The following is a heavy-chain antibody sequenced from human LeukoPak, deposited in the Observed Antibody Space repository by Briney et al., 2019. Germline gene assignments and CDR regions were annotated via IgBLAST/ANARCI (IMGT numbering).Heavy chain of an antibody. CDR3: ARDRVVVGATWTYYSMDV. V-gene: IGHV3-48*03. Sequence: PGGSLRLSCAASGFTFSSYEMNWVRQAPGKGLEWVSYISSSVSSIYYADSVKGRFTISRDNAKNSLYLQMNSLRAEDTAVYYCARDRVVVGATWTYYSMDVWGKGTTVTVSS. D-gene: IGHD2-15*01. J-gene: IGHJ6*03. CDR2: ISSSVSSI. CDR1: GFTFSSYE.